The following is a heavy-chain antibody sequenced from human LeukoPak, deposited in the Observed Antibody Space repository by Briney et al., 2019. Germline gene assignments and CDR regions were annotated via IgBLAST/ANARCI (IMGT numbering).Heavy chain of an antibody. Sequence: ASVKVSCKASGYTFIGYYLHWVRQAPGQGLEWMGWINPTSGGTNYAQKFQDRVTMTRDTSINTAYMELSRLTSDDTAVYYCARLVGLSTTASYWGQGTLVIVSS. V-gene: IGHV1-2*02. CDR3: ARLVGLSTTASY. CDR1: GYTFIGYY. CDR2: INPTSGGT. D-gene: IGHD5/OR15-5a*01. J-gene: IGHJ4*02.